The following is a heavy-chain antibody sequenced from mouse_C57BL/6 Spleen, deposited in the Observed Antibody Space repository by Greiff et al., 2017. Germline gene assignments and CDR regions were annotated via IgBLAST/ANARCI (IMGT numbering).Heavy chain of an antibody. V-gene: IGHV1-82*01. D-gene: IGHD1-1*01. Sequence: QVQLQQSGPELVKPGASVKISCKASGYAFSSSWMNWVKQRPGKGLEWIGRIYPGDGDTNNNGKFKGKATLTADKSSSTAYMQLSSLTSEDSAVYFCARSIYYYGSSYWYFDVWGTGTTVTVSS. CDR2: IYPGDGDT. CDR1: GYAFSSSW. J-gene: IGHJ1*03. CDR3: ARSIYYYGSSYWYFDV.